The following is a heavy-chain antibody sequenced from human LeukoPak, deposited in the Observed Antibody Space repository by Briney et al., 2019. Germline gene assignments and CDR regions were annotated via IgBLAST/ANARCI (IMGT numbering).Heavy chain of an antibody. Sequence: SLRQTCTNCGFTFFDYYWRCFRQAPGKGLEWVGFIRSKAYGGTTEYAASVRGRFTISRDDSKSIAYLQMISLKTEDTAVYYCTRKRHVSQDFDLYIEYWGQGTLVTVSS. V-gene: IGHV3-49*03. CDR3: TRKRHVSQDFDLYIEY. CDR2: IRSKAYGGTT. CDR1: GFTFFDYY. D-gene: IGHD3-9*01. J-gene: IGHJ4*02.